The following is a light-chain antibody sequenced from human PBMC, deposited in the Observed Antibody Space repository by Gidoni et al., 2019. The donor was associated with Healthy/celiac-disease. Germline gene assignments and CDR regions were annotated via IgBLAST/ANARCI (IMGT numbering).Light chain of an antibody. J-gene: IGKJ4*01. V-gene: IGKV3-20*01. CDR1: QRVSSSY. CDR3: QQYGSSPPLT. Sequence: EIVLTQSPGTLSLSPGERATISCRASQRVSSSYLAWYQQKPGQAPRLLIYGASSRATGIPDRFSGSGSGTDFTLTISRLEPEDFAVYYCQQYGSSPPLTFGGGTKVEIK. CDR2: GAS.